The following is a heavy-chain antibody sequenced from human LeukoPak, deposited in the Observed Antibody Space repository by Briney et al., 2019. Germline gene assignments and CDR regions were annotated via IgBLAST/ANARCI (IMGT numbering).Heavy chain of an antibody. CDR3: ATSAAVSVYARRQYYFDY. Sequence: ASVKVSCKASGYTFTGYYMHWVRQAPGQGLEWMGRINPNSGGTNYAQKFQGRVTMTRDTSISTAYMELSSLRSEDTAVYYCATSAAVSVYARRQYYFDYWGQGTLVTVSS. V-gene: IGHV1-2*06. J-gene: IGHJ4*02. D-gene: IGHD2-8*01. CDR2: INPNSGGT. CDR1: GYTFTGYY.